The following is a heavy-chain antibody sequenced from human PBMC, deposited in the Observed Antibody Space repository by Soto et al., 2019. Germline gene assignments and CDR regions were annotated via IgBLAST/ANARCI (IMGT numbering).Heavy chain of an antibody. J-gene: IGHJ4*02. D-gene: IGHD3-16*01. CDR2: INPSGGST. V-gene: IGHV1-46*01. Sequence: QVQLVQSGAEVKKPGASVKVSCTASGYTFTSYYMHWVRQAPGQGLEWMGLINPSGGSTSYAQKVQGRVTMTRDTSTSTVYMQLSSLKSEDTAVYYCARYDYVWGGSLGGDYWGQGILVTVSS. CDR3: ARYDYVWGGSLGGDY. CDR1: GYTFTSYY.